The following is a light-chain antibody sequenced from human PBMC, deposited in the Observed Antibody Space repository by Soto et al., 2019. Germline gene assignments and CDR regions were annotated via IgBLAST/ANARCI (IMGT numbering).Light chain of an antibody. CDR3: QQRYTSTTT. CDR2: GAS. J-gene: IGKJ5*01. Sequence: DIQLTQSPSFLSASVGDRVTITCRSIQSIGKHLNWYQKKPGKSPKFLIYGASTLPSGVPSRFTGSGSGTDFHLTVKRLQAEDFATYECQQRYTSTTTFGQGTRLEIK. V-gene: IGKV1-39*01. CDR1: QSIGKH.